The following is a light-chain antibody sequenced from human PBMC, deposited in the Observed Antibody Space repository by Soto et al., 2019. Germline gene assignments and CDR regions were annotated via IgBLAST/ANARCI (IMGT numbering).Light chain of an antibody. Sequence: DIQMTQSPSTLSASVGDRVTITCRASQSVGSWLAWYQQKPGKAPKLLIYKASGLESGVPSRFSGSGSGTEFSLTISSLQPDDFASYHCQQYGSSSPWTFGQGTKVEIK. CDR2: KAS. V-gene: IGKV1-5*03. J-gene: IGKJ1*01. CDR1: QSVGSW. CDR3: QQYGSSSPWT.